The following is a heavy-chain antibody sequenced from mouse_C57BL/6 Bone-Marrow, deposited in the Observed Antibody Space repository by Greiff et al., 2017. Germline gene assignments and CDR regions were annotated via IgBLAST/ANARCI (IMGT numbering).Heavy chain of an antibody. CDR1: GYTFTGYW. J-gene: IGHJ3*01. V-gene: IGHV1-9*01. CDR3: ARILGRGFAY. D-gene: IGHD4-1*01. CDR2: ILPGSGST. Sequence: QVQLQQSGAELMKPGASVKLSCKATGYTFTGYWIEWVKQRPGHGLDWIGEILPGSGSTNYNEKFKGKATFTADTYSNTADMQHSSLTTEDSAIYYCARILGRGFAYWGQGTLVTVSA.